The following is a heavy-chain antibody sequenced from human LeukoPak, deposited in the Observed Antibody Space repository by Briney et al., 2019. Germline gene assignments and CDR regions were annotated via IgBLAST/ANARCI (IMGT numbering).Heavy chain of an antibody. J-gene: IGHJ4*02. D-gene: IGHD6-13*01. V-gene: IGHV4-39*07. CDR2: IYYSGST. CDR1: GGSISSSSYY. Sequence: SETLSLTCTVSGGSISSSSYYWGWIRQPPGKGLEWIGSIYYSGSTYYNPSLKSRVTISVDTSKNQFSLRLSSVTAADTAVYYRASSRWPRDANFDYWGQGTLVTVSS. CDR3: ASSRWPRDANFDY.